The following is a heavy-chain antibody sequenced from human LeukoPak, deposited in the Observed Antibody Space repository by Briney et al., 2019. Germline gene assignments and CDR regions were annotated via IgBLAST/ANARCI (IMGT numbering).Heavy chain of an antibody. Sequence: PGRSLRLSCAASGFTFSSYGMHWVRQAPGKGLEWVALIWYDGSIKYYEDSVKGRFTISRDNSKNTLYLQMNSLRAEDTAVYYCARDGERDYYDSSGYFVAYYFDYWGRGTLVTVSS. V-gene: IGHV3-33*01. CDR2: IWYDGSIK. CDR1: GFTFSSYG. J-gene: IGHJ4*02. D-gene: IGHD3-22*01. CDR3: ARDGERDYYDSSGYFVAYYFDY.